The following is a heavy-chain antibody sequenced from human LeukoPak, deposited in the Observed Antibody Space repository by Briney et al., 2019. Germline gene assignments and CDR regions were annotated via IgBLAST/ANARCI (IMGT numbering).Heavy chain of an antibody. J-gene: IGHJ3*02. D-gene: IGHD3-10*01. CDR1: GGSISSYY. Sequence: SETLSLTYTVSGGSISSYYWSWIRQPPGKGLEWIGYIYYSGSTNYNPSLKSRVTISVDTSKNQFSLKLSSVTAADTAVYYCARDYGSGSYYNFHDAFDIWGQGTMVTVSS. CDR2: IYYSGST. CDR3: ARDYGSGSYYNFHDAFDI. V-gene: IGHV4-59*01.